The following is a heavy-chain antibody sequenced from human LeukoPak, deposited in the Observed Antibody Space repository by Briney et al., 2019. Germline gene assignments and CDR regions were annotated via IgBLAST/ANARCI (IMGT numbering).Heavy chain of an antibody. CDR2: ISSSSSYI. CDR1: GFTFSSYS. V-gene: IGHV3-21*04. J-gene: IGHJ4*02. CDR3: AKSRPASGMDY. Sequence: GGSLRLSCAASGFTFSSYSMNWVRQAPGKGLEWVSSISSSSSYIYYAESVKGRFTISRDNSKNTLYLQMNNMRAEDTAVYYCAKSRPASGMDYWGQGTLVTVSS. D-gene: IGHD6-13*01.